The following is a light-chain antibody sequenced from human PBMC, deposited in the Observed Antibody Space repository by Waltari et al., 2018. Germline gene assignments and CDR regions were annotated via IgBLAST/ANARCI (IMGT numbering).Light chain of an antibody. J-gene: IGLJ3*02. CDR2: EVT. V-gene: IGLV2-8*01. Sequence: QSALTQPPSASGSPGQSVTIPCTGTRSDIGGYNYVSWYQQHPGKAPKLMIYEVTKRPSGVPDRFSASKSGNTASLTVSGLQAEDEADYYCSSFAGSTNWVFGGGTKLTVL. CDR1: RSDIGGYNY. CDR3: SSFAGSTNWV.